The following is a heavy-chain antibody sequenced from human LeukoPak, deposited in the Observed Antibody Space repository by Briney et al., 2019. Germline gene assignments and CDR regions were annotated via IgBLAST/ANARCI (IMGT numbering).Heavy chain of an antibody. J-gene: IGHJ5*02. CDR1: GYTITSYG. CDR2: ISAYNGNT. CDR3: ARDCSGGSCSYNWFDP. Sequence: GASVKVSCKASGYTITSYGISWVRQAPGQGLEWMGWISAYNGNTDYAQKLQGRVTMTTDTSTSTAYMELRSLRSDDTAVYYCARDCSGGSCSYNWFDPWGQGTLVTVSS. D-gene: IGHD2-15*01. V-gene: IGHV1-18*01.